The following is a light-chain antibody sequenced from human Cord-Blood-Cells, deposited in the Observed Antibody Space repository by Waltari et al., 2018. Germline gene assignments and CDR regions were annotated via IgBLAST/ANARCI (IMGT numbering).Light chain of an antibody. CDR2: DVS. CDR3: CSYAGSYTYV. V-gene: IGLV2-11*01. Sequence: QSALTQPRSVSGSPGQSVTISCTGTSSDVGGYNYVSWYQQHPGKAPKLMIYDVSKRPSGVPDRFSVSKSGNTASLTISGLQAEDEAAYYCCSYAGSYTYVFGTGTKVTVL. J-gene: IGLJ1*01. CDR1: SSDVGGYNY.